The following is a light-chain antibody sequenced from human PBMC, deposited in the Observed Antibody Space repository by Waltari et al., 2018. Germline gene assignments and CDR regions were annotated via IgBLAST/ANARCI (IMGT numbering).Light chain of an antibody. CDR3: QHYVRLPAT. V-gene: IGKV3-20*01. Sequence: GERATRSGRASQSGSRALAWYQQKPGQAPRLLIYGTSNRATGIPDRFSGSGSGTDFSLTISRLEPEDVAVYFCQHYVRLPATFGQGTKVEIK. J-gene: IGKJ1*01. CDR2: GTS. CDR1: QSGSRA.